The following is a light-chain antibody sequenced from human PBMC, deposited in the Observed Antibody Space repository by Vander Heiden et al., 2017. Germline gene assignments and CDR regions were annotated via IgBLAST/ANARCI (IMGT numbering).Light chain of an antibody. V-gene: IGLV1-47*01. Sequence: QSVLTQPPSASGTPGLRVTISCSGSSSNIGSNYVYWYQQIPGTAPKLLIYRNTERPSGVPDRFSGSKSGTSASLAIGGLRSEDEADYFCATWDDTFNGVVFGGGTKLTVL. J-gene: IGLJ2*01. CDR1: SSNIGSNY. CDR2: RNT. CDR3: ATWDDTFNGVV.